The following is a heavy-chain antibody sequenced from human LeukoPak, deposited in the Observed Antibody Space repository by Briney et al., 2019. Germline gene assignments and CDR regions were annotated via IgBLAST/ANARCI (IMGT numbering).Heavy chain of an antibody. J-gene: IGHJ4*02. D-gene: IGHD3-22*01. CDR3: AKGDSSGYYTIDY. CDR2: IIPIFGIA. V-gene: IGHV1-69*04. Sequence: SVKVSCKASGGTFSSYAITWVRQAPGQGLEWMGRIIPIFGIANYAQKFQGRVTITADKSTSTAYMELSSLRSEDTAVYYCAKGDSSGYYTIDYWGQGTLVTVSS. CDR1: GGTFSSYA.